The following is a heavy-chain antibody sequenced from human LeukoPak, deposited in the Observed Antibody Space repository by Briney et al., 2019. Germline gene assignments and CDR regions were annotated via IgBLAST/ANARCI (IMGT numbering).Heavy chain of an antibody. J-gene: IGHJ4*02. CDR1: GFTFSNYW. CDR3: ARDFWSGYHYFDY. CDR2: IKEDGSEK. V-gene: IGHV3-7*05. D-gene: IGHD3-3*01. Sequence: GGSLRLSCAASGFTFSNYWMTWVRQAPGKGLEYVVNIKEDGSEKYYVDSVKGRFTISRDNAKNSLYLQMNSLRAEDTAVYYCARDFWSGYHYFDYWGQGTLVTVSS.